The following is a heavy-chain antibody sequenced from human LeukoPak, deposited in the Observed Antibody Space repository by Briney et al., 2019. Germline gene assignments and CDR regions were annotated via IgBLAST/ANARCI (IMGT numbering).Heavy chain of an antibody. CDR1: GFTFSSYG. D-gene: IGHD6-6*01. V-gene: IGHV3-30*18. Sequence: PGGSLRLSCAASGFTFSSYGMHWVRQAPGKGLEWVAVISYDGSNKYYADSVKGRFTISRDNSKNTLYLQMNSLRAEDTAVYYCAKDFYSSSSEEPWGQGTLVTVSS. CDR3: AKDFYSSSSEEP. J-gene: IGHJ5*02. CDR2: ISYDGSNK.